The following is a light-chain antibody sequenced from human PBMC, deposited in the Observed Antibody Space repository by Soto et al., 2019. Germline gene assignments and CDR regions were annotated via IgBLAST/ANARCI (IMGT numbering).Light chain of an antibody. J-gene: IGKJ5*01. V-gene: IGKV3-15*01. CDR2: DAS. CDR1: QSVGGN. Sequence: DIVMTQSPATLSVSRGDRATLSCRVSQSVGGNLAWYQQRPGQAPRLLIFDASTRATGIPARFSGSGSGTEFTLSISSLQSEDSAVYYCQQSNDWRSITFGQGTRLAIK. CDR3: QQSNDWRSIT.